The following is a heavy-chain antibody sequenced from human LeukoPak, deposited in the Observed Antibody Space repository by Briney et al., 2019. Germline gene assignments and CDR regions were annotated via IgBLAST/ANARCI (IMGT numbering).Heavy chain of an antibody. J-gene: IGHJ4*02. CDR1: GGSISSYY. V-gene: IGHV4-4*07. D-gene: IGHD2-15*01. CDR3: GMVIGYCSGGCCYVGSVY. CDR2: IYTSGSN. Sequence: PSETLSLTCTVSGGSISSYYWSWLRQPAGKGLEWLGRIYTSGSNNYNPSLKSRVTMFVRQPKNQFSLKQRSVNGAGTAVCYCGMVIGYCSGGCCYVGSVYWGQRTLVTVSS.